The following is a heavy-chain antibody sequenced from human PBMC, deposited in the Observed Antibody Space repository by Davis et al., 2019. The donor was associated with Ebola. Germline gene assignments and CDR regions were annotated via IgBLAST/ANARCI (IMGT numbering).Heavy chain of an antibody. CDR2: VHPGTSDL. CDR3: ARQGHRVQYLIHDY. D-gene: IGHD2-2*01. V-gene: IGHV5-51*01. Sequence: GESLKISCKASGYNFNDYWIGWVRQVPGKGLEWMGNVHPGTSDLRVSPSFQGQVTISVAKSITTAYLQWSSLMASDTAIYYCARQGHRVQYLIHDYWGRGTLVTVSS. J-gene: IGHJ4*02. CDR1: GYNFNDYW.